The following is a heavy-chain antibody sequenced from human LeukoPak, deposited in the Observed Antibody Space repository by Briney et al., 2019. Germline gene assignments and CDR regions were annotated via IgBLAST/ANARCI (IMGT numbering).Heavy chain of an antibody. J-gene: IGHJ5*02. CDR2: ISSSSSTI. CDR1: GFTFSSYS. V-gene: IGHV3-48*01. Sequence: GGSLRLSCAASGFTFSSYSMNWVRQAPGKGLEWVSYISSSSSTIYCADSVKGRFTISRDNAKNSLYLQMNSLRAEDTAVYYCATFKASLGLDPWGQGTLVTVSS. CDR3: ATFKASLGLDP.